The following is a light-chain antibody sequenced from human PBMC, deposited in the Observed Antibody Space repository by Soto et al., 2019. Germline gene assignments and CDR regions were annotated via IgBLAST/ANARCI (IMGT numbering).Light chain of an antibody. Sequence: QTVVTQSSSASASLGSSVKLTCTLSSGHSTYIIAWHQQQPGKAPRFLMKLEGSGTYHKGSGVPDRFSGSSSGADRYLTISNHQSEDEADYYCETWDRNTPVFGGGTQLTVL. CDR2: LEGSGTY. CDR1: SGHSTYI. J-gene: IGLJ7*01. V-gene: IGLV4-60*03. CDR3: ETWDRNTPV.